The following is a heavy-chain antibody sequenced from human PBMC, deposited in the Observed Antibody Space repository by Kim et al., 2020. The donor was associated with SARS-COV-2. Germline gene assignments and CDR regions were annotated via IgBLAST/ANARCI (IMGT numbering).Heavy chain of an antibody. D-gene: IGHD6-19*01. Sequence: GGSLRLSCAASGFTFSSYWMSWVRQAPGKGLEWVANIKQDGSEKYYVDSVKGRFTISRDNSKNSLYLQMNSLRAEDTAVYYCARDNPSSGGGVYYFDYWGQGSLVTVSS. V-gene: IGHV3-7*01. CDR1: GFTFSSYW. CDR3: ARDNPSSGGGVYYFDY. CDR2: IKQDGSEK. J-gene: IGHJ4*02.